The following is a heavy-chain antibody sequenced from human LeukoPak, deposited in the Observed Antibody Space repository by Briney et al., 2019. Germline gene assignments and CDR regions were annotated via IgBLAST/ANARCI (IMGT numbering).Heavy chain of an antibody. J-gene: IGHJ4*02. V-gene: IGHV3-30*04. D-gene: IGHD3-10*01. CDR1: GFTFSSYA. Sequence: GGSLRLSCAASGFTFSSYAMHWVRQAPGKGLEWVAVISYDGSNKYYADSVKGRFTISRDNSKNTLYLQMNSLRAEDTSIYYCAKDGVPSRWFGRNYFDYWGQGTLVTVSS. CDR2: ISYDGSNK. CDR3: AKDGVPSRWFGRNYFDY.